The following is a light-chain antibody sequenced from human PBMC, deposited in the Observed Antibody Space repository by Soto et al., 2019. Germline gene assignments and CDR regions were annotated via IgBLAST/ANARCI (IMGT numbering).Light chain of an antibody. CDR3: NSFTDSSLYV. J-gene: IGLJ1*01. CDR1: SSDLAGHNY. CDR2: EVT. Sequence: QSVLTQPASVSGSLGQPITISCTGTSSDLAGHNYVSWYQQHPGKAPRLVIYEVTNRPSGVSNRFSGSRSGNTASLTISGLQADDEADYYCNSFTDSSLYVFGAGTKVTVL. V-gene: IGLV2-14*03.